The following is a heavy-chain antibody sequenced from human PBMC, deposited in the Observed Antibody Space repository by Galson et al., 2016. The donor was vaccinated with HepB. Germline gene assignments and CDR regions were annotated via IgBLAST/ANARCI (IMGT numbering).Heavy chain of an antibody. Sequence: SVKVSCKASGGTFSSYAINWVRQAPGQGLEWMGGSIAIFGPANYAQTFQGRVTITADGSTSTAYMELSSLRSEDTAVYYCARAGSSLTAYYFWGQGTLVTVSS. V-gene: IGHV1-69*13. CDR1: GGTFSSYA. J-gene: IGHJ4*02. CDR2: SIAIFGPA. CDR3: ARAGSSLTAYYF. D-gene: IGHD3-9*01.